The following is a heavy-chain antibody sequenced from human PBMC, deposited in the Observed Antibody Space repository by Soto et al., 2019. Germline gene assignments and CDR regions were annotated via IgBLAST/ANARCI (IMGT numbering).Heavy chain of an antibody. CDR3: ERGVAGSGFDL. D-gene: IGHD6-19*01. CDR1: GDSVSSDTAA. Sequence: TXSLTCAISGDSVSSDTAALNWIRSSPSRGLEWLGRTYYRSNWRHDYSVSVKSRITVNPDTSKNHFSLQLNSVTPDDTAVYYCERGVAGSGFDLWGQGTLVTGSS. J-gene: IGHJ4*02. CDR2: TYYRSNWRH. V-gene: IGHV6-1*01.